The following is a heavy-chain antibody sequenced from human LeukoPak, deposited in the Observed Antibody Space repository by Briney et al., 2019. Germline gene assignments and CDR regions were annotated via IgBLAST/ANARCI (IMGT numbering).Heavy chain of an antibody. CDR3: ARVYYWYGHAFDI. CDR1: GGSISSGGYS. CDR2: IYHSGST. Sequence: PSQTLSLTCAVSGGSISSGGYSWSWIRQPPGKGLEWIGYIYHSGSTYYNPSLKSRVTISVDRPKNQFSLKLSSVTAADTAVYYCARVYYWYGHAFDIWGQGTMVTVSS. D-gene: IGHD1-1*01. J-gene: IGHJ3*02. V-gene: IGHV4-30-2*01.